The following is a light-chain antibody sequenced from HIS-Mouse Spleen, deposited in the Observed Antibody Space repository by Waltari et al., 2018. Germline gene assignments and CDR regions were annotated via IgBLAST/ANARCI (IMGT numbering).Light chain of an antibody. Sequence: QSVLTQPPSASGTPGQRVTISCSGSSSNIGSTPVNWYQQPPGTAPKLLIYSNNQRPSGVPDRFSGSKSGTSASLAISGLQSEDEADYYCAAWDDSLNGYYVFGTGTKVTVL. J-gene: IGLJ1*01. CDR2: SNN. CDR3: AAWDDSLNGYYV. CDR1: SSNIGSTP. V-gene: IGLV1-44*01.